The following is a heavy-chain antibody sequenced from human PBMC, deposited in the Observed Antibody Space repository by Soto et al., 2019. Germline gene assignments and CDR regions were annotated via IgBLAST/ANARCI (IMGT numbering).Heavy chain of an antibody. CDR3: ARDAVTFWRGYLHNWFDP. D-gene: IGHD3-3*01. CDR2: ISAGNGNT. J-gene: IGHJ5*02. CDR1: GYTFTSYA. Sequence: ASVKVSCKASGYTFTSYAMHWVRQAPGQRLEWMGWISAGNGNTKYSQKFQGRVTITRDTSASTAYMELSSLRSEDTAVYYCARDAVTFWRGYLHNWFDPWGQGTLVTVSS. V-gene: IGHV1-3*01.